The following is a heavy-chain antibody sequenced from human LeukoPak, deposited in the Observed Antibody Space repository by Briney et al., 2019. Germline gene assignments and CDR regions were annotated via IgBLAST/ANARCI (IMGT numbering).Heavy chain of an antibody. D-gene: IGHD6-19*01. V-gene: IGHV6-1*01. Sequence: SQTLSLTCAISGDSVSSINGAWNWIRQSPSRGLEWLGRTYFRSQWYYDYAVAFQGRITINPDTSNNQFSLLLTSLSPEDTAVYYCARDVGNTGWYTFGYWGQGTLVTVSS. CDR1: GDSVSSINGA. CDR2: TYFRSQWYY. CDR3: ARDVGNTGWYTFGY. J-gene: IGHJ4*02.